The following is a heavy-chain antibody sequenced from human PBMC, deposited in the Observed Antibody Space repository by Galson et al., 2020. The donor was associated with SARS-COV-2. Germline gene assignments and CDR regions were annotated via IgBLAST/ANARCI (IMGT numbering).Heavy chain of an antibody. J-gene: IGHJ3*02. CDR2: XXXXXXT. CDR3: ARHLDTAMVTGVDAFDI. D-gene: IGHD5-18*01. V-gene: IGHV4-59*08. CDR1: GGSISSYY. Sequence: SETLSLTCTVSGGSISSYYWXXXXXXXXXXLXXXXXXXXXXXTNYNPSLKSRVTISVDTSKNQFSLKLSSVTAADTAVYYCARHLDTAMVTGVDAFDIWGQGTMVTVSS.